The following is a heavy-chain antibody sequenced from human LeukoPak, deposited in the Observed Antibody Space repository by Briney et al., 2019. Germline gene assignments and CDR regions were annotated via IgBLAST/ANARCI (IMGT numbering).Heavy chain of an antibody. D-gene: IGHD3-3*01. J-gene: IGHJ4*02. CDR2: IYYSGST. CDR1: GGSISSGDYY. Sequence: SETLSLTCTVSGGSISSGDYYCSWIRQPPGKVLEWIGYIYYSGSTYYNPSIKSRVTISVDTSKNQFSLKLSSVTAADTAVYYCARRVTYYDFWSGENYFDYWGQGTLVTVSS. V-gene: IGHV4-30-4*08. CDR3: ARRVTYYDFWSGENYFDY.